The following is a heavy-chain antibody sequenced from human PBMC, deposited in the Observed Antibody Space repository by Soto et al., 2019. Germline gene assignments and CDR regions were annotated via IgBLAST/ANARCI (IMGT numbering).Heavy chain of an antibody. J-gene: IGHJ6*03. D-gene: IGHD3-3*02. Sequence: VQLPESDPGLVKPSETLSLTCTVSGGSISSFYWSWIRPTPCKGLEWIAYIYYSATPNYNSTLKCRVTRSVDTSKYEFSLQMRSVTAADTALYYCARILASPPYSFHFYMDAWGTGTTVTV. CDR1: GGSISSFY. CDR2: IYYSATP. CDR3: ARILASPPYSFHFYMDA. V-gene: IGHV4-59*08.